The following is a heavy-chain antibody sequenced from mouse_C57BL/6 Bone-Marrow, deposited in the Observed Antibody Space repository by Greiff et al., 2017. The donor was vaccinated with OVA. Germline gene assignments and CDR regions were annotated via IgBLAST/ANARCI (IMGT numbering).Heavy chain of an antibody. CDR3: ASMITTYYYAMDY. D-gene: IGHD2-4*01. CDR1: GFSLTSYG. Sequence: VQLQESGPGLLQPSQSLSITCTVSGFSLTSYGVHWVRQSPGKGLEWLGVIWSGGSTDYNAAFISRLSISKDNSKSQVFFKMNSLQADDTAIYYCASMITTYYYAMDYWGQGTSVTVSS. J-gene: IGHJ4*01. CDR2: IWSGGST. V-gene: IGHV2-2*01.